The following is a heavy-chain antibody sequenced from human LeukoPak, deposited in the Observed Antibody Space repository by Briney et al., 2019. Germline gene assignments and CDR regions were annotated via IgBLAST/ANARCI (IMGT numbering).Heavy chain of an antibody. D-gene: IGHD2-15*01. CDR1: GFSFNNYV. J-gene: IGHJ4*02. CDR2: ISGDGART. CDR3: AKDRGLGYCSGGSCYGVH. Sequence: GGSLRLSCAASGFSFNNYVMGWVRQAPGKGLEWVSAISGDGARTYYADSVKGRFTISRDNSKNTLYLQMNSLRAEDTAVYYCAKDRGLGYCSGGSCYGVHWGQGTLVTVSS. V-gene: IGHV3-23*01.